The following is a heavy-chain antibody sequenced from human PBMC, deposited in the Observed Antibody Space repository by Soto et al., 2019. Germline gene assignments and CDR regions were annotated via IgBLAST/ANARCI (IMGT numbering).Heavy chain of an antibody. V-gene: IGHV3-23*01. CDR1: GFTFTNYA. J-gene: IGHJ4*02. Sequence: EVQLFESGGGFLQPGGSLRLSCAASGFTFTNYALSWVRQAPGKGLSFVSTIGGGSGSTSYEDSVKGRFTSSRENSKNTLYPQMSSLRAEDTALFYCATRMYSTSWYYFVSWGQGTLVTVSP. D-gene: IGHD6-13*01. CDR3: ATRMYSTSWYYFVS. CDR2: IGGGSGST.